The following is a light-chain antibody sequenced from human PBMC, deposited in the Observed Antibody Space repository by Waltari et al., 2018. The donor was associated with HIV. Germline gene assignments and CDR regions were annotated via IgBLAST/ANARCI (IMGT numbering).Light chain of an antibody. CDR1: SGHINYA. CDR3: QTWGTPHVV. J-gene: IGLJ2*01. CDR2: INSDGSH. V-gene: IGLV4-69*01. Sequence: QLVLTQSPSASASLGASVKLTCTLRSGHINYAIAWHQPRPEKGPRYLMKINSDGSHSKGDGIPDRFSGSSSGAERYLTISSLQSEDEADYYCQTWGTPHVVFGGGTKLTVL.